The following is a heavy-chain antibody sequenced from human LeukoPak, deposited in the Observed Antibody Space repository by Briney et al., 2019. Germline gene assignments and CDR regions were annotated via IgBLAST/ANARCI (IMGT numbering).Heavy chain of an antibody. CDR3: ARFSDSSGYL. V-gene: IGHV4-39*01. Sequence: TSETLSLTCTVSGGSISSSSYYWGWIRQPPGKGLEWIGSIYYSGSTYYNPSLKSRVTISVDASKNQISLKLSSVTAADTAVYYCARFSDSSGYLWGQGTMVTVSS. CDR1: GGSISSSSYY. CDR2: IYYSGST. J-gene: IGHJ3*01. D-gene: IGHD3-22*01.